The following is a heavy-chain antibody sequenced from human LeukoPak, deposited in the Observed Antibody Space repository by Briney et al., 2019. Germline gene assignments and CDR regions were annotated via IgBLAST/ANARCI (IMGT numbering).Heavy chain of an antibody. D-gene: IGHD3/OR15-3a*01. CDR2: INHSGST. V-gene: IGHV4-34*01. Sequence: SETLSLTCAVYGGPFSGYYWSWIRQPPGKGLEWIGEINHSGSTNYNPSLKSRVTISVDTSKNQFSLKLSSVTAADTAVYYCAREDYGFGPSPYYYYGMDVWGQGTTVTVSS. CDR1: GGPFSGYY. J-gene: IGHJ6*02. CDR3: AREDYGFGPSPYYYYGMDV.